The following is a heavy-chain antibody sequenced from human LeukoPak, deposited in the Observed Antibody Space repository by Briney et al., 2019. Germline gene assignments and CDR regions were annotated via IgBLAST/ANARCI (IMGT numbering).Heavy chain of an antibody. V-gene: IGHV3-13*04. D-gene: IGHD1-26*01. J-gene: IGHJ4*02. Sequence: GGSLRLSCAASGFTFSSYDMHWVRQATGKGLEWVSAIGTAGDTCYPGSVKGRFTISRENAKNSLYLQMNSLRAGDTAVYYCARAEVGATLGYWGQGTLVTVSS. CDR3: ARAEVGATLGY. CDR2: IGTAGDT. CDR1: GFTFSSYD.